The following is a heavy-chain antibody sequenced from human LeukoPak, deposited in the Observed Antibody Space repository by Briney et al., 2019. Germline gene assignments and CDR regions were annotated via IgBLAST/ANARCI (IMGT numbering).Heavy chain of an antibody. CDR2: IIPIFGTA. CDR1: GGTFSSYA. CDR3: ARELYSYGRGGDY. Sequence: SVKVSCKASGGTFSSYAISWVRQAPGQGLEWMGGIIPIFGTANYAQKFQGRVTITADESTSTAYMELSSLRSEDTAVYYCARELYSYGRGGDYWGQGTLVTVSS. D-gene: IGHD5-18*01. J-gene: IGHJ4*02. V-gene: IGHV1-69*13.